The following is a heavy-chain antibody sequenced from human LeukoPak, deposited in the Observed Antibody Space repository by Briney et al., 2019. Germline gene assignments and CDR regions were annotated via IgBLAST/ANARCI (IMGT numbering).Heavy chain of an antibody. CDR1: GFTFSNYG. D-gene: IGHD5-12*01. CDR3: AREGRGGYDPTDY. V-gene: IGHV3-30*03. Sequence: GRSLRLSCAASGFTFSNYGIHWVRQAPGKGLEWVAVVSYHGINKYYGDSVKGRFTISRDNSKNTVYLEMNSLTVEDTAVYYCAREGRGGYDPTDYWGQGTLVTVSS. CDR2: VSYHGINK. J-gene: IGHJ4*02.